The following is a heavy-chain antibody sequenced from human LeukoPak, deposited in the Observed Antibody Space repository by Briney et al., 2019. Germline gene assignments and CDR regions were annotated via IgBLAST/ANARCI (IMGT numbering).Heavy chain of an antibody. Sequence: ASVKVSCKASGYTFTDYYMHWVRQAPGQGLEWMGWINPNSGGTNYAQNFQGRVTMTRDTSISTAYMELGRLRSDDTAVYYCAREGGGRRHGYYSLDYWGQGTLVTVSS. J-gene: IGHJ4*02. V-gene: IGHV1-2*02. D-gene: IGHD5-24*01. CDR3: AREGGGRRHGYYSLDY. CDR1: GYTFTDYY. CDR2: INPNSGGT.